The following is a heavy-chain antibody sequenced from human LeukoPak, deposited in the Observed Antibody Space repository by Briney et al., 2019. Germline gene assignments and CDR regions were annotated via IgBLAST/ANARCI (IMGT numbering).Heavy chain of an antibody. V-gene: IGHV3-21*01. Sequence: PGGSLRLSCAASGFTFGTYAMSWVRQAPGKGLEWVSSISSSGSYIYHADSVKGQFTISRDNAKNSLHLQMNSLRAEDTAVYYCARGSGVQVWSSLDYWGQGTLVTVSS. CDR1: GFTFGTYA. CDR2: ISSSGSYI. CDR3: ARGSGVQVWSSLDY. J-gene: IGHJ4*02. D-gene: IGHD5-18*01.